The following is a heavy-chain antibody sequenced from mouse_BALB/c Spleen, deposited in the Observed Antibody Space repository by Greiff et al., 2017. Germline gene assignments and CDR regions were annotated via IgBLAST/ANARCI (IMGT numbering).Heavy chain of an antibody. J-gene: IGHJ4*01. V-gene: IGHV2-9*02. CDR2: IWAGGST. CDR3: ARGGRYDGISYAMDY. D-gene: IGHD2-14*01. Sequence: VKLMESGPGLVAPSQSLSITCTVSGFSLTSYGVHWVRQPPGKGLEWLGVIWAGGSTNYNSALMSRLSISKDNSKSQVFLKMNSLQTDDTAMYYCARGGRYDGISYAMDYWGQGTSVTVSS. CDR1: GFSLTSYG.